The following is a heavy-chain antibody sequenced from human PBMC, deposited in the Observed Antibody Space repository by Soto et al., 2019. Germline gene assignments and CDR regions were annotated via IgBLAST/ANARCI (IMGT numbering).Heavy chain of an antibody. CDR3: ARCSWVFLDYSSSWYLDNWFDP. CDR1: GGSISSSSYY. V-gene: IGHV4-39*01. CDR2: IYYSGST. Sequence: QLQLQESGPGLVKPSETLSLTCTVSGGSISSSSYYWGWIRQPPGKGLEWIGSIYYSGSTYYNPSLKSRVTISVDTSKNQFSLKLSSVTAADTAVYYCARCSWVFLDYSSSWYLDNWFDPWGQGTLVTVSS. D-gene: IGHD6-13*01. J-gene: IGHJ5*02.